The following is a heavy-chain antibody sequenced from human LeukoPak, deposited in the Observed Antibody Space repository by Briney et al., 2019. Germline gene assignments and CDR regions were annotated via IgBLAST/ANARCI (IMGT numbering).Heavy chain of an antibody. CDR3: VDVDTSA. CDR1: GFTFSSCW. J-gene: IGHJ5*02. V-gene: IGHV3-7*01. D-gene: IGHD5-12*01. Sequence: GGSLSLSCAASGFTFSSCWMSWVRQAPGKGLEWVASIIPDGSAKYYVDSVKGRFTISRDNAKNSLYLQVNSLRIEDTAVYYCVDVDTSAWGQGTLVTVSS. CDR2: IIPDGSAK.